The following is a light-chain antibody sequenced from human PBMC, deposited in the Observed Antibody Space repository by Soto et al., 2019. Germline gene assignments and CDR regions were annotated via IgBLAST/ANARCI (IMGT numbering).Light chain of an antibody. Sequence: QSVLTQPPSVSGAPGQRVTISCTGSSSNIGAGYDVHWYQQLPGTAPKLLIYGNSNRPSGVPDRFSGSKSGTSASLVITGLQAEDEADYYCQSYDSSLSGRVFGTGTKLTVL. J-gene: IGLJ1*01. CDR3: QSYDSSLSGRV. V-gene: IGLV1-40*01. CDR1: SSNIGAGYD. CDR2: GNS.